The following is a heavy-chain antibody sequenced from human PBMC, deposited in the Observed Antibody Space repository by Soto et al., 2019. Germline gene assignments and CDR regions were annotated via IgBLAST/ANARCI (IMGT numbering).Heavy chain of an antibody. V-gene: IGHV3-74*01. CDR3: ARDQGYCSGGRCYGAGY. D-gene: IGHD2-15*01. J-gene: IGHJ4*02. CDR2: INSDGSTT. CDR1: GFTFSTYW. Sequence: EVQLVESGGGLVQPGGSLRLSCAASGFTFSTYWMHWVRQAPGKGLVWVSRINSDGSTTDYAESVRGRFTISRDNAKNTLSLHMNSLRAADTAVYYCARDQGYCSGGRCYGAGYWGQGTLVTVSS.